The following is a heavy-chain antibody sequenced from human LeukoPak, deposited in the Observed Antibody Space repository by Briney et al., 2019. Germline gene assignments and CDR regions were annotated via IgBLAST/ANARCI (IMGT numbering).Heavy chain of an antibody. Sequence: GGSLRLSCAASGFTFNNYWMTWVRQAPGKGLEWVATIKHDGRDKHYVDSVKGRFAISRDNANNSVHLQMNGLRAEDTAVYFCARSYTASGYYYGVAYWGQGTLVSVSS. V-gene: IGHV3-7*01. CDR1: GFTFNNYW. CDR3: ARSYTASGYYYGVAY. D-gene: IGHD3-22*01. J-gene: IGHJ4*02. CDR2: IKHDGRDK.